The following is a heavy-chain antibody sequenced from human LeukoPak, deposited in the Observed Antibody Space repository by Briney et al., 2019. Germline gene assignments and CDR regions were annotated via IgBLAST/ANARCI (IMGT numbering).Heavy chain of an antibody. V-gene: IGHV3-48*03. D-gene: IGHD2-15*01. CDR3: ARTDCSGNSCYSYYDY. CDR1: GISISNHE. J-gene: IGHJ4*02. CDR2: ISSSGSTQ. Sequence: GGSLRLSCAAAGISISNHEINWVRQAPGKGLVWVAYISSSGSTQYYLDSVQGRFTVSRDNAKNSLILQMDSLSADDTAVYYCARTDCSGNSCYSYYDYWGPGSLVTVSS.